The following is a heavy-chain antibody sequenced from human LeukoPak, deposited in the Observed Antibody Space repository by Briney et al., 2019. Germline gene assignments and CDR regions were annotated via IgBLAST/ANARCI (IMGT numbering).Heavy chain of an antibody. V-gene: IGHV4-39*01. CDR3: ARKSYYYGSGSYYPLLYNWFDP. CDR1: GGSISSSSYY. J-gene: IGHJ5*02. D-gene: IGHD3-10*01. CDR2: IYYSGST. Sequence: PSETLSLTCTVSGGSISSSSYYWGWIRQPPGTGLEWIGSIYYSGSTYYNPSLKSRVTISVDTSKNQFSLKLSSVTAADTAVYYCARKSYYYGSGSYYPLLYNWFDPWGQGTLVTVSS.